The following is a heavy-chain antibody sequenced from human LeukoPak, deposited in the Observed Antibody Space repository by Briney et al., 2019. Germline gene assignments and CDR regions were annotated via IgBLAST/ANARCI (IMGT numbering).Heavy chain of an antibody. CDR3: ARDRSLGDYSSAWFDFDY. CDR1: GFTFSSYT. Sequence: GMSLRLSCAASGFTFSSYTIHRVRQAPGKGLEWVAVISYDGSYKYYADSVKGRFTISRDNSKNTLYLQMNSLRGEDTAVYYCARDRSLGDYSSAWFDFDYWGQGTLVTVSS. D-gene: IGHD6-19*01. J-gene: IGHJ4*02. V-gene: IGHV3-30*04. CDR2: ISYDGSYK.